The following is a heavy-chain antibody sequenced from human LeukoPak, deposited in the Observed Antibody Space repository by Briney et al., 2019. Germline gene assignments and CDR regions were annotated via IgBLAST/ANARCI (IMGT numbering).Heavy chain of an antibody. V-gene: IGHV3-23*01. CDR3: AKRSRTVTTIDS. Sequence: PGGSLRLSCAASGFTFSSFAMSWVRQAPEKGLEWVSAVSVSGDISYYADSVKGRFTISRDNSKNTLYLQMDSVRAEDTALYYCAKRSRTVTTIDSWGRGTLVTVSS. J-gene: IGHJ4*02. D-gene: IGHD4-11*01. CDR1: GFTFSSFA. CDR2: VSVSGDIS.